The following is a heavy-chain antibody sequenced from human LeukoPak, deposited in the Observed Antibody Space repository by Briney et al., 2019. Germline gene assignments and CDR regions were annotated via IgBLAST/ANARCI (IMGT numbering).Heavy chain of an antibody. CDR1: GGSFSGYY. D-gene: IGHD3-3*01. Sequence: PSETLSLTCAVYGGSFSGYYWSWIRQPPGKGLEWIGEINHSGSTNYNPSLKSRGTISVDTSKNQSSLKLSSVTAADPAVYYCATVYYDFWSGYFETRHFDYWGQGTLVTVSS. J-gene: IGHJ4*02. V-gene: IGHV4-34*01. CDR2: INHSGST. CDR3: ATVYYDFWSGYFETRHFDY.